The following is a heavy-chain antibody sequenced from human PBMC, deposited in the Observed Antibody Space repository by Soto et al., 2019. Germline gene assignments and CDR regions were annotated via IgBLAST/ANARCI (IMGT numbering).Heavy chain of an antibody. J-gene: IGHJ4*02. CDR2: IIPILGIA. CDR1: GGTFSSYT. CDR3: ARVQSGYDFSY. D-gene: IGHD5-12*01. Sequence: ASVKVACKASGGTFSSYTISWVRQAPGQGLEWMGRIIPILGIANYAQKFQGRVTITTDKSTSTAYMELRSLRSEDTAVYYCARVQSGYDFSYWGQGTLVTVS. V-gene: IGHV1-69*02.